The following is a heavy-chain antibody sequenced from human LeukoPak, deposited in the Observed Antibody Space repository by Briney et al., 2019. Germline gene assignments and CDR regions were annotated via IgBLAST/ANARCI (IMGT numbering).Heavy chain of an antibody. D-gene: IGHD3-10*01. CDR2: ISHSGST. J-gene: IGHJ3*02. CDR3: AKSNGYGLVDI. CDR1: GYSISSGYY. V-gene: IGHV4-38-2*02. Sequence: PSETLSLTCTVSGYSISSGYYWGWIRQPPGKGLEWIGTISHSGSTYYNPSLKSRVTVSGDTSKNQFSLKLTSVTAADTAVYYCAKSNGYGLVDIWGQGTMVTVSS.